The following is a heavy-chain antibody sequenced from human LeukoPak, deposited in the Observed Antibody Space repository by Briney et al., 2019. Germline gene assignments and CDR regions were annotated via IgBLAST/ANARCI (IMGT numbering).Heavy chain of an antibody. Sequence: PGGSLRLSCAASGFTFSSYGMNWVRQAPGKGLEWVSYISSDSSPIYYADSVKGRFTISRDNAKNSLYLQMNSLRAEDTAVYYCTGEYYDFWSGSPKDAFDIWGQGTMVTVSS. CDR2: ISSDSSPI. CDR3: TGEYYDFWSGSPKDAFDI. D-gene: IGHD3-3*01. J-gene: IGHJ3*02. V-gene: IGHV3-48*04. CDR1: GFTFSSYG.